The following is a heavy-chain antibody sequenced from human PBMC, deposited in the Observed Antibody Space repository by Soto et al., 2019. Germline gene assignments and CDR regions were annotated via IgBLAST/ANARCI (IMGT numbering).Heavy chain of an antibody. V-gene: IGHV4-4*02. CDR3: ARSPNIHSQTWFDP. D-gene: IGHD2-15*01. Sequence: QVHLQESGPGLVKPSGTLSLTCGVSGGSISPINWWSWVRQTRGKGLEWIGEIYHTGTTDYNPSLKSRVTISIDKSKNQFFLNLTSVTAADTALYYCARSPNIHSQTWFDPWGQGTWVTVSS. CDR2: IYHTGTT. CDR1: GGSISPINW. J-gene: IGHJ5*02.